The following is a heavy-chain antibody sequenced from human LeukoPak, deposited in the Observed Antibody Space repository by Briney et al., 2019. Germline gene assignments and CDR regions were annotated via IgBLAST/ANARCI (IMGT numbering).Heavy chain of an antibody. CDR1: GFTFISYG. CDR2: ISTNSHYI. J-gene: IGHJ4*02. CDR3: ARGYYFDY. V-gene: IGHV3-21*01. Sequence: GGSLRLSCAASGFTFISYGINWXRQAPGKGLEWVSSISTNSHYIYYADSVKGRFTXSRXNAKNSLYLQMHSLRAEDTAAYYCARGYYFDYWGQGTLVTVSS.